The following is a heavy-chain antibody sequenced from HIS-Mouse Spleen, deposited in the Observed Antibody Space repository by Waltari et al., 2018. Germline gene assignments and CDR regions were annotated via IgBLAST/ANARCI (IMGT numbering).Heavy chain of an antibody. J-gene: IGHJ4*02. CDR2: INPNSGGT. CDR3: ARVLTMIVVDPYPYYFDY. CDR1: GYTFTGYY. Sequence: QVQLVQSGAEVKKPGASVKVSCKASGYTFTGYYMPGVRQAPGPGLEWMGWINPNSGGTNYAQKFQGRVTMTRDTSISTAYMELSRLRSDDTAVYYCARVLTMIVVDPYPYYFDYWGQGTLVTVSS. V-gene: IGHV1-2*02. D-gene: IGHD3-22*01.